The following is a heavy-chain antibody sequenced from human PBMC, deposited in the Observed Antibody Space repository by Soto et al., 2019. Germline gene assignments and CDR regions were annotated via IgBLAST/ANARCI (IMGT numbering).Heavy chain of an antibody. CDR2: MYHSGST. J-gene: IGHJ5*02. V-gene: IGHV4-38-2*02. D-gene: IGHD5-12*01. CDR3: ARDTSGYYWFDP. Sequence: SETLSLTCTVSGYSISSGHYWTWIRQPPGKGLEWIGSMYHSGSTFYNPSLRSRVTISLDTSKNQFSLKLSSVTASDTAVYYCARDTSGYYWFDPWGPGTLVTVSS. CDR1: GYSISSGHY.